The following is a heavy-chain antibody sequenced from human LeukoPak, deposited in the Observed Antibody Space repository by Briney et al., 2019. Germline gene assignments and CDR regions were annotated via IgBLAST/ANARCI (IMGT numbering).Heavy chain of an antibody. CDR2: INPNSGGT. D-gene: IGHD5-12*01. V-gene: IGHV1-2*02. Sequence: ASVKVSCKASGYTLTGYSMHWVRQAPGQGLEWMGWINPNSGGTKYAQKFQGRVTMTRDTSINTAYMELSRLRSDDTAVYYCARVASDQDFDFWGQGTLVTVSS. CDR1: GYTLTGYS. CDR3: ARVASDQDFDF. J-gene: IGHJ4*02.